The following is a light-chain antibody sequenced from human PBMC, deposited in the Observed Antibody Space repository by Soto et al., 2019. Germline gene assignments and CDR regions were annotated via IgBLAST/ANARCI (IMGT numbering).Light chain of an antibody. CDR1: SSNLGAGYD. J-gene: IGLJ3*02. Sequence: QSVLTQPPSVSGAPGQRVTIPCTGNSSNLGAGYDVHWYQQLPGTAPKLVIYGNRNRPSGVPERFSGSKSGTSASLAITGLQAEDGGDYYSQAYAYTLPAPVFGGGPKLT. CDR3: QAYAYTLPAPV. V-gene: IGLV1-40*01. CDR2: GNR.